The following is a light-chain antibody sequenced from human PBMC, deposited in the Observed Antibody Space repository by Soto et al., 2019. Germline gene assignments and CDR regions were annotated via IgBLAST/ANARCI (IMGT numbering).Light chain of an antibody. CDR3: QQNFSPFVT. V-gene: IGKV1-5*03. J-gene: IGKJ4*01. CDR1: QSVSSW. Sequence: DIQLTQSPSTLSASVGDRVTITCRASQSVSSWLAWYQQKPGKAPNLLIYKASTLESGVPSRFSGSGSGTEFTLTISGLQPDDFATYYCQQNFSPFVTFGAGTKVEV. CDR2: KAS.